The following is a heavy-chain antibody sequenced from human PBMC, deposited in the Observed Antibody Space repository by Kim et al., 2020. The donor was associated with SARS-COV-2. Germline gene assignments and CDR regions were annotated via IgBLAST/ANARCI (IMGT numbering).Heavy chain of an antibody. Sequence: GGSLRLSCAASGFTFSSYAMHWVRQAPGKGLEWVAVISYDGSNKYYADSVKGRFTISRDNSKNTLYLQMNSLRAEDTAVYYCARDLYQFGEYSYGTTDYWGQGTLVTVSS. D-gene: IGHD5-18*01. J-gene: IGHJ4*02. V-gene: IGHV3-30-3*01. CDR3: ARDLYQFGEYSYGTTDY. CDR2: ISYDGSNK. CDR1: GFTFSSYA.